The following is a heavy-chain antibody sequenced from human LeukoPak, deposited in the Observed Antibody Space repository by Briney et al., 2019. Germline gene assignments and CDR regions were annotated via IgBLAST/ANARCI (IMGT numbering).Heavy chain of an antibody. CDR1: GYTLTELS. CDR2: FDPEDGET. CDR3: ATDLVLSYDSSGIDFDY. Sequence: RASVKVSCKVSGYTLTELSMHWVRQAPGKGLEWMGGFDPEDGETIYAQKFQGRVTMTEDTSTDTAYMELSSLRSEDTAVYYCATDLVLSYDSSGIDFDYWGQGTLVTVSS. J-gene: IGHJ4*02. D-gene: IGHD3-22*01. V-gene: IGHV1-24*01.